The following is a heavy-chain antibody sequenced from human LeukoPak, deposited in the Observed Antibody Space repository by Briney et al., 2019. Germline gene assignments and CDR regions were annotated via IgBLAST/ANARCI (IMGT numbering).Heavy chain of an antibody. CDR2: FSSGSSYI. J-gene: IGHJ4*02. CDR3: ASTVVVFPQSLSGNDY. V-gene: IGHV3-21*01. Sequence: GGSLRLSCAASGFTFSSYGMNWVRQAPGKGLEWASSFSSGSSYIYYADSVRGRFTISRDNARNSLYLQMNSLRAEDTAVYYCASTVVVFPQSLSGNDYWGQGTLVTVSS. CDR1: GFTFSSYG. D-gene: IGHD2-15*01.